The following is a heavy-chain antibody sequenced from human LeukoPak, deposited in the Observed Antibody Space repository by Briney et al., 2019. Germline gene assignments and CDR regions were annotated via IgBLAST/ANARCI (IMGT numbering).Heavy chain of an antibody. CDR2: IYYSGST. D-gene: IGHD2-21*02. Sequence: SETLSLTCTVSGGSISSYYWSWIRQPPGKGLEWIGYIYYSGSTNYNPSLKSRVTISVGASKKQFSLRLSSVTAADTAVYYCARMPLTYCGGDCYSGSYGMDVWGQGTTVTVSS. J-gene: IGHJ6*02. V-gene: IGHV4-59*01. CDR3: ARMPLTYCGGDCYSGSYGMDV. CDR1: GGSISSYY.